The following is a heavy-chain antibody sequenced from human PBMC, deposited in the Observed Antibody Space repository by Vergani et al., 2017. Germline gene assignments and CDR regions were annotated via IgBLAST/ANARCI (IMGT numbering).Heavy chain of an antibody. CDR3: ARVRGAGRYGDYGYYYGMDV. D-gene: IGHD4-17*01. CDR2: INPNSGGT. CDR1: GYTLTGYD. J-gene: IGHJ6*02. Sequence: QVQLVQSGAEVKKPGASVKVSCKASGYTLTGYDIHWVRQAPGQGLEWMGWINPNSGGTNYAQKFQGRVTMTRDTSISTAYMELSRLRSDDTAMYYCARVRGAGRYGDYGYYYGMDVWGQGTTVTVSS. V-gene: IGHV1-2*02.